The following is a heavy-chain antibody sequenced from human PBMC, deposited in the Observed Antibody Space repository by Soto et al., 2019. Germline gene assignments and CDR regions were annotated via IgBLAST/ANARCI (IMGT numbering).Heavy chain of an antibody. CDR2: ISSSSSYI. D-gene: IGHD6-19*01. J-gene: IGHJ4*02. V-gene: IGHV3-21*01. CDR3: ARDGASYSSGWSLFDY. Sequence: GSLRLSCAASGFTFSSYSMNWVRQAPGKGLEWVSSISSSSSYIYYADSVKGRFTISRDNAKNSLYLQMNSLRAEDTAVYYCARDGASYSSGWSLFDYWGQGTLVTVSS. CDR1: GFTFSSYS.